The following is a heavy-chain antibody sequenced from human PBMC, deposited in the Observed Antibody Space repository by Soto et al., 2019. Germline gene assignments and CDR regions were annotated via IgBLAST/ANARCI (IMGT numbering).Heavy chain of an antibody. J-gene: IGHJ4*02. CDR3: ARGDSSGYLDY. CDR1: GGSISSGDYY. V-gene: IGHV4-30-4*01. CDR2: IYYSGST. Sequence: SETLSLTCTVSGGSISSGDYYWSWIRQPPGKGLEWIGYIYYSGSTYYNPSLKSRVTISVDTSKNQFSLKLSSVTAADTAVYYCARGDSSGYLDYWDQGTLVTVSS. D-gene: IGHD3-22*01.